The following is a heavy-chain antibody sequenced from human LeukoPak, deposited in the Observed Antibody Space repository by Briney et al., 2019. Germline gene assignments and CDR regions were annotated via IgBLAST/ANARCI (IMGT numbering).Heavy chain of an antibody. CDR2: IIPIFGTA. CDR3: ARAPQYQLLPSYYGMDV. CDR1: GGTFSSYA. Sequence: GASVKVSCKASGGTFSSYAISWVRQAPGQGLEWMGGIIPIFGTANYAQKFQGRVTITADESTSTAYMELSSLRSEDTAVYYCARAPQYQLLPSYYGMDVWGQGTTVTVSS. J-gene: IGHJ6*02. V-gene: IGHV1-69*13. D-gene: IGHD2-2*01.